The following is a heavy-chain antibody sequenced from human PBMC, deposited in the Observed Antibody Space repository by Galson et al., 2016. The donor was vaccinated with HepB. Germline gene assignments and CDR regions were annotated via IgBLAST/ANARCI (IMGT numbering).Heavy chain of an antibody. J-gene: IGHJ6*02. Sequence: SLRLSCAAPGFTFSTYGMSWVRQAPGKGLEWVSVISGSGGSTYYADSVKGRFTISRDNSKNTLYLQMNSLRAEDTAVYYGARVITMVRGILKQRDYYGMDVWGQGTTVTVSS. CDR1: GFTFSTYG. D-gene: IGHD3-10*01. CDR2: ISGSGGST. V-gene: IGHV3-23*01. CDR3: ARVITMVRGILKQRDYYGMDV.